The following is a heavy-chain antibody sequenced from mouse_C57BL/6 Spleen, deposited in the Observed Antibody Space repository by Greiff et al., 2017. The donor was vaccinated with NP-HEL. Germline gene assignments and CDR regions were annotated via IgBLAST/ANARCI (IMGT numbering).Heavy chain of an antibody. CDR3: ATESLGSLDY. D-gene: IGHD4-1*01. Sequence: EVMLVESGGGLVKPGGSLKLSCAASGFTFSSYTMSWVRQTPEKRLEWVATISGGGGNTYYPDSVKGRFTISRDNAKNTLYLQMSSLRSEDTALYYCATESLGSLDYWGQGTTLTVSS. CDR2: ISGGGGNT. J-gene: IGHJ2*01. CDR1: GFTFSSYT. V-gene: IGHV5-9*01.